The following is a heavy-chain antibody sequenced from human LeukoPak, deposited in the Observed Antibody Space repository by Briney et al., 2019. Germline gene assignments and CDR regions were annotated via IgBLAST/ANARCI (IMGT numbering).Heavy chain of an antibody. D-gene: IGHD3-3*01. CDR3: ARQNDFRLDY. V-gene: IGHV5-51*01. CDR2: IYPGDSDT. Sequence: GESLKISCKGSGYTFSSYWIGWVRQMPGKGLEWMGIIYPGDSDTRYSPSLQGQVTISVDTSIGTAYLQWSSLKASDTAIYYCARQNDFRLDYWGQGTLVTVS. J-gene: IGHJ4*02. CDR1: GYTFSSYW.